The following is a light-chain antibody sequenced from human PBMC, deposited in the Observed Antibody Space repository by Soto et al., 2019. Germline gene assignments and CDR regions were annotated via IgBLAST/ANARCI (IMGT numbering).Light chain of an antibody. CDR2: DVS. Sequence: QSVLTQPASVSGSPGQSITISCTGTSSDVGSYSLVSWYQHHPGKAPKLMIYDVSKRPSGVSNRFSGSKSGNTASLTISGLQAEDEADYYCCSYASSTTWVFGGGTKVTVL. J-gene: IGLJ3*02. V-gene: IGLV2-23*02. CDR1: SSDVGSYSL. CDR3: CSYASSTTWV.